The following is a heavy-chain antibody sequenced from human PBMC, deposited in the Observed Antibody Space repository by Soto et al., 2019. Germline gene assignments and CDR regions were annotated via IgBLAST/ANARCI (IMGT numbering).Heavy chain of an antibody. V-gene: IGHV6-1*01. CDR2: TYYRSKWYN. D-gene: IGHD3-3*01. J-gene: IGHJ6*02. Sequence: QTLSLTCAISGDSVSSNSAAWNWIRQSPSRGLEWLGRTYYRSKWYNDYAVSVKSRITINPDTSKNQFSLQLYSVTPEDTAVYYCARVYYVFWSGGSYYYYGMDVWGRGTTVTVSS. CDR1: GDSVSSNSAA. CDR3: ARVYYVFWSGGSYYYYGMDV.